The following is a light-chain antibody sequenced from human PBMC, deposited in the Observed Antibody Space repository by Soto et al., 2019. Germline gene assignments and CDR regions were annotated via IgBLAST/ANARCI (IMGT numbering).Light chain of an antibody. Sequence: QSALTQPASLSESLGQSITISCTGTSSDVGGYDSVSWYQQHPDTAPKLLIYDVTYRPSGVSNRFSGSKSGKTASLTISGLQAEDEADYYCSSYRNTNTPSVVFGGGTKLTVL. CDR1: SSDVGGYDS. J-gene: IGLJ2*01. CDR3: SSYRNTNTPSVV. V-gene: IGLV2-14*03. CDR2: DVT.